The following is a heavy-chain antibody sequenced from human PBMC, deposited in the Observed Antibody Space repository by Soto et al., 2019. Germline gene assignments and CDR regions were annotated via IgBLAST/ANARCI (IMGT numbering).Heavy chain of an antibody. D-gene: IGHD7-27*01. V-gene: IGHV3-13*01. CDR1: GFTFSNYD. Sequence: GGSLRLSCAASGFTFSNYDMHWVRQAPGEGLEWVSGIGAASDTYYPVSMQGRFTVSRDNAKKSLYLQMNSLRAGDTAVYYCARGVLGPGDYYYGMDVWGQGTTVTAP. J-gene: IGHJ6*02. CDR3: ARGVLGPGDYYYGMDV. CDR2: IGAASDT.